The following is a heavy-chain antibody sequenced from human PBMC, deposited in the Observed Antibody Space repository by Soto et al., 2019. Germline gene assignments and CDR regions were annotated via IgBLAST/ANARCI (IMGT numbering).Heavy chain of an antibody. V-gene: IGHV4-30-4*01. Sequence: PSETLPLTCAVSGDSLGSGDYYWTWIRHSPGKGLEYIGYIYKSGRTYYNPSLKSRPVISLDTSKNKVFLRLTSLTAADTAMYFCARSLSSSSGYFDPWGQGPLVTVSS. CDR2: IYKSGRT. D-gene: IGHD6-6*01. CDR3: ARSLSSSSGYFDP. CDR1: GDSLGSGDYY. J-gene: IGHJ5*02.